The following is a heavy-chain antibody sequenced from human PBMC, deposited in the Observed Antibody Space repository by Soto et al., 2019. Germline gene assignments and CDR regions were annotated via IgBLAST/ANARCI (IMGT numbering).Heavy chain of an antibody. J-gene: IGHJ6*02. CDR1: GYTFTSYG. CDR3: ARDRAAGYKNYYGMDV. V-gene: IGHV1-18*01. CDR2: ISAYNGNR. Sequence: QVQLVQSGAEVKKPGASVKVSCKASGYTFTSYGISWVRQAPGQGLEWMGWISAYNGNRNYAQKLQGRVTMTTDTSTSTAYMELRSLRSDDTAVYYCARDRAAGYKNYYGMDVWGQGTTVTVSS. D-gene: IGHD1-20*01.